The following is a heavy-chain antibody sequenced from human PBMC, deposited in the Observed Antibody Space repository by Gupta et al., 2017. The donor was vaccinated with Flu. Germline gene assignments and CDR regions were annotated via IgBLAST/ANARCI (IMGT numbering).Heavy chain of an antibody. CDR2: IHSSGST. V-gene: IGHV4-61*02. CDR3: AREQRGFGVVITNYGMDV. J-gene: IGHJ6*02. D-gene: IGHD3-3*01. CDR1: GASITRVSYF. Sequence: HVQLPDSGPGLVKPSQTLSLSCSVSGASITRVSYFRRWLLHTAGKGLEWIGRIHSSGSTNYNPALKGRVTIWVDTSKNQFSLQLSSVTAADAAVYFCAREQRGFGVVITNYGMDVWGQGTTVTVSS.